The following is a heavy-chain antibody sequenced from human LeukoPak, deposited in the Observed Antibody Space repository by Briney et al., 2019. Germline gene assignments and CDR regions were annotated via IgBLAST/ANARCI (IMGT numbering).Heavy chain of an antibody. J-gene: IGHJ4*02. CDR1: GFSFSSYS. CDR3: ARDPRGPDY. Sequence: GGSLRLSCETSGFSFSSYSMNWVRQAPGKGLEWVSYIRSSGAMIYYADSVKGRFTISRDNAKKSVYLQMNSLRDEDTAVYYCARDPRGPDYWGQGTLVTVSS. CDR2: IRSSGAMI. V-gene: IGHV3-48*02.